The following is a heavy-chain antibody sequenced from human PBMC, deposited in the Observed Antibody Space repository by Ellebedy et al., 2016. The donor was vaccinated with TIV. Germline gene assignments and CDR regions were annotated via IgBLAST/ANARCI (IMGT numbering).Heavy chain of an antibody. CDR1: GGSISNSD. Sequence: MPSETLSLTCTVSGGSISNSDWNWIRQPPGKGLEWIGSIYYSGSAYYNPSLKSRVTVSVDTSKNQFSLNLSSVTAADTAVYYCARDPALPRGRFDTWGQGTLVTVSS. CDR3: ARDPALPRGRFDT. J-gene: IGHJ5*02. CDR2: IYYSGSA. V-gene: IGHV4-39*07.